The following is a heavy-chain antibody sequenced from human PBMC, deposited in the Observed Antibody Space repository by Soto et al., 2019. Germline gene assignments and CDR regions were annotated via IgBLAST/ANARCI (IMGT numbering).Heavy chain of an antibody. V-gene: IGHV4-59*01. Sequence: PSETLSLTCTVSGGSISSYYWIWIRQPPGKGLEWIGYIYYSGSTNYNPSLKSRVTISVDTSKNQFSLKLSSVTAADTAVYYCARQMRGATIYIYYYGMEVWGQGTTVTVSS. D-gene: IGHD5-12*01. J-gene: IGHJ6*02. CDR2: IYYSGST. CDR1: GGSISSYY. CDR3: ARQMRGATIYIYYYGMEV.